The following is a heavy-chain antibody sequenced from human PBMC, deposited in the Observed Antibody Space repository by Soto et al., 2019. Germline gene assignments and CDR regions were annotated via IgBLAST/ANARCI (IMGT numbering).Heavy chain of an antibody. CDR2: IWHDGLNE. J-gene: IGHJ4*02. V-gene: IGHV3-33*08. CDR1: GFTFSDYA. CDR3: TLSRGAGYQWGLGIEQ. Sequence: QERLVESGGGVVQPGRSLRLSCAVSGFTFSDYAMHWVRQAPGKGLEWVALIWHDGLNEFYADSVRGRFTISRDISNNTLNLQMNNLSPEDTVVDYCTLSRGAGYQWGLGIEQWGQGILVTISS. D-gene: IGHD5-12*01.